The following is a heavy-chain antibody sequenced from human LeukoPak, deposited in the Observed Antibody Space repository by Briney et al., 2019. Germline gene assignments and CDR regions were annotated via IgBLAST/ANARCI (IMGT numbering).Heavy chain of an antibody. J-gene: IGHJ4*02. CDR1: GGSFSGYY. V-gene: IGHV4-34*01. D-gene: IGHD2-2*02. Sequence: PSETLSLTCAVYGGSFSGYYWSWIRQPPGKGLEWIGEINHSGSTNYNPSLESRVTISVDTSKNQFSLKLSSVTAADTAVYYCARGPGRYTSAQYEGDYIDYWGQGILVTVSS. CDR3: ARGPGRYTSAQYEGDYIDY. CDR2: INHSGST.